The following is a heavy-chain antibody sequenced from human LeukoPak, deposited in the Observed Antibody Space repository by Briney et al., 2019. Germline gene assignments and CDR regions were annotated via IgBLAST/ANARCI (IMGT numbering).Heavy chain of an antibody. Sequence: PGGSLRLSCAASGFSFSASSMHWVRQAPGKGLEWVAVISYDGRYSHYADSVKGRFTISRDNSKSTLYLQMSSLRADDTGVYWCARETGDRRVDYWGQGTLDTVSS. D-gene: IGHD2-21*02. J-gene: IGHJ4*02. V-gene: IGHV3-30*04. CDR1: GFSFSASS. CDR2: ISYDGRYS. CDR3: ARETGDRRVDY.